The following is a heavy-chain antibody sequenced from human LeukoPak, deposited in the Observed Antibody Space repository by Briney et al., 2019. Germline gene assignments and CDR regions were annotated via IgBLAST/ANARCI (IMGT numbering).Heavy chain of an antibody. CDR2: IYYNETS. CDR3: ARDLGRGGGNYYFDF. V-gene: IGHV4-59*01. D-gene: IGHD2-15*01. Sequence: PSETLSLTCTVSGGFISGYYWSWMRQPPCKELEGIAYIYYNETSNYHPSLKSRVTISADKSKNQSSLKLTSVTAADTAVYYCARDLGRGGGNYYFDFWGQGILVTVSS. CDR1: GGFISGYY. J-gene: IGHJ4*02.